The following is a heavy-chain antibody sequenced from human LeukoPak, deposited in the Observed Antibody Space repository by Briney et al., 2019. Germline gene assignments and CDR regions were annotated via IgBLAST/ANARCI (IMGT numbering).Heavy chain of an antibody. CDR1: GGSISSSSYY. J-gene: IGHJ4*02. CDR2: IYYSGST. D-gene: IGHD3-10*01. V-gene: IGHV4-39*07. CDR3: ARVFGVRGVMQFDY. Sequence: PSETLSLTCTVSGGSISSSSYYWGWIRQPPGKGLEWIGSIYYSGSTYYNPSLKSRVTISVDTSKNQFSLKLSSVTAADTAVYYCARVFGVRGVMQFDYWGQGTLVTVSS.